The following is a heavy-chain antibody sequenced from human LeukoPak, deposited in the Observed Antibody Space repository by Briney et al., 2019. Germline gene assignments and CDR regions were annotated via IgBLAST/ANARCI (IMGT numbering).Heavy chain of an antibody. V-gene: IGHV1-18*01. D-gene: IGHD4-17*01. CDR1: GYTFTSYG. CDR2: ISAYSGNT. Sequence: ASVKVSCKGSGYTFTSYGISGVRQAPGQGLEWMGWISAYSGNTNYAQKLQGRVTMTTDTSTSTAYMELRSLRSDDTAVYYCARDYGDSTNFDYWGQGTLVTVSS. J-gene: IGHJ4*02. CDR3: ARDYGDSTNFDY.